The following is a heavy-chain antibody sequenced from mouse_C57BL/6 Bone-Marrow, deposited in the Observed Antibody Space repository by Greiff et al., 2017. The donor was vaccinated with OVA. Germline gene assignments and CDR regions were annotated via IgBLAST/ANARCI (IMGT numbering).Heavy chain of an antibody. V-gene: IGHV5-4*01. D-gene: IGHD3-3*01. CDR3: ARRCGAY. CDR1: GFTFSSYA. J-gene: IGHJ3*01. CDR2: ISDGGSYT. Sequence: EVQLVESGGGLVKPGGSLKLSCAASGFTFSSYAMSWVRQTPEKRLEWVATISDGGSYTYYPDNVKGRFTISRDNAKNNLYLQMSHLKSEDTAMYYCARRCGAYWGQGTLVTVSA.